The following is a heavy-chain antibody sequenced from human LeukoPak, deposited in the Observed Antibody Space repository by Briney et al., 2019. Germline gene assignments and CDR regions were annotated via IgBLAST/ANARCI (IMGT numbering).Heavy chain of an antibody. CDR3: ARVQPGIAAHTPSDAFDI. CDR1: GGTFIRYA. V-gene: IGHV1-69*01. D-gene: IGHD6-13*01. J-gene: IGHJ3*02. CDR2: IITIIGTA. Sequence: VKVTCKDGGGTFIRYAMSGVGQAAGQGGEGVGGIITIIGTANYAQKFQGRVPITADESTSTAYMELSSLRSEDTAVYYCARVQPGIAAHTPSDAFDIWGQGTMVTVSS.